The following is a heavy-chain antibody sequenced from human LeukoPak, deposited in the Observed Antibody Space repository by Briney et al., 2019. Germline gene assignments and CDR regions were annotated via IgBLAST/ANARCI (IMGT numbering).Heavy chain of an antibody. CDR3: ARIFGSGWYSFDY. CDR1: GYTFTGYY. J-gene: IGHJ4*02. Sequence: ASVKVSCKASGYTFTGYYMHWVRQAPGQGLEWMGWINPNSGGTNYAQKFQGRVTMTRDTSISTAYMELSRLRSDDTAVYYCARIFGSGWYSFDYWGQGTQVTVSS. CDR2: INPNSGGT. D-gene: IGHD6-19*01. V-gene: IGHV1-2*02.